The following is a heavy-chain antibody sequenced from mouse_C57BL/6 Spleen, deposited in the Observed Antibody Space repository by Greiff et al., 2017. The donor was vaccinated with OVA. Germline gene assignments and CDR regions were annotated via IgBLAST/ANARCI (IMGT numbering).Heavy chain of an antibody. J-gene: IGHJ4*01. CDR2: IYPRSGNT. V-gene: IGHV1-81*01. Sequence: QVQLQQSGAELARPGASVKLSCKASGYTFTSYGISWVKQRTGPGLEWIGEIYPRSGNTYYNEKFKGKATLTADKSSSTAYMELRSLTSEDSAVEFCARRGYYYGSSYGAMDYWGQGTSVTVSS. D-gene: IGHD1-1*01. CDR3: ARRGYYYGSSYGAMDY. CDR1: GYTFTSYG.